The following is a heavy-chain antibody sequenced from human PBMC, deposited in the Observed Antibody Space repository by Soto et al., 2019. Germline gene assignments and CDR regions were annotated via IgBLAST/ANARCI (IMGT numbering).Heavy chain of an antibody. D-gene: IGHD1-1*01. CDR2: IYATGTT. Sequence: SATLSLTCTVSGGSISSGDYYWSWIRKSSGKGLEWIGRIYATGTTDYNPSLKSRVMMSVDTSKKQFSLKLRSVTAADTAVYYCVRDGTKTLRDWFDPWGQGISVTVSS. CDR3: VRDGTKTLRDWFDP. J-gene: IGHJ5*02. V-gene: IGHV4-61*02. CDR1: GGSISSGDYY.